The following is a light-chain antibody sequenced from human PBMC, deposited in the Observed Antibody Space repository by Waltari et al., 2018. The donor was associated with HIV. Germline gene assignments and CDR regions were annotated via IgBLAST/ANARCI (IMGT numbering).Light chain of an antibody. J-gene: IGKJ2*03. CDR3: QQYDTSLGS. CDR1: QSVSSSF. Sequence: EVVLTQSPGTLSLSPGERATLSCRASQSVSSSFLAWDQQKPGQAPRLLIYGASNRATCIPDRFSGSWSCTDCTLTINRLEPEDFAVYYCQQYDTSLGSFVQGTKLEIK. V-gene: IGKV3-20*01. CDR2: GAS.